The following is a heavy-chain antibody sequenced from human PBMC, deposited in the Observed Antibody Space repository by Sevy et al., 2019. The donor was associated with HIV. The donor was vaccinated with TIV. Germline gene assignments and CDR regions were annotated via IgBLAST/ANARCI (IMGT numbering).Heavy chain of an antibody. CDR1: GFTFSSYS. CDR2: ISSSSSYI. J-gene: IGHJ3*02. CDR3: ARTNDYGVLGAFDI. Sequence: GGSLRLSCAASGFTFSSYSMNWVRQAPGKGLEWISSISSSSSYIYYAGSVKGRFTISRDNDKNSLYLQMNSLRAEDTALYYCARTNDYGVLGAFDIWGQGTMVTVSS. V-gene: IGHV3-21*01. D-gene: IGHD4-17*01.